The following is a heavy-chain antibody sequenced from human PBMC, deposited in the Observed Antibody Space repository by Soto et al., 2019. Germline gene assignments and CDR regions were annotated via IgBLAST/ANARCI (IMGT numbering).Heavy chain of an antibody. V-gene: IGHV1-69*02. CDR3: ARSRLPGNYYYYGMDV. CDR1: GGTFSSYT. Sequence: QVQLVQSGAEVKKPGSSVKVSCNASGGTFSSYTISWVRQAPGQGLEWMGRIIPILGIANYAQKFQGRVTITADKSTSTAYIELSSLRSEDTAVYYCARSRLPGNYYYYGMDVWGQGTTVTVSS. CDR2: IIPILGIA. D-gene: IGHD2-15*01. J-gene: IGHJ6*02.